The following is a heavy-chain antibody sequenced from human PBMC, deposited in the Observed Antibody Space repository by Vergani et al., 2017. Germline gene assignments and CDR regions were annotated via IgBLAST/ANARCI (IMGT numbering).Heavy chain of an antibody. CDR2: VSFRGEI. V-gene: IGHV4-59*02. Sequence: QVKLQESGPGLVKPSETLSSTCTVPGASVNSYYWSWFRQPPGKGLEWMGYVSFRGEILYDPSFKGRMTISLNTSSNQFSLYLTSVTAADTAVYYCARSRIYYGAGSPDYWGQGTLVTVSS. CDR3: ARSRIYYGAGSPDY. J-gene: IGHJ4*02. D-gene: IGHD3-10*01. CDR1: GASVNSYY.